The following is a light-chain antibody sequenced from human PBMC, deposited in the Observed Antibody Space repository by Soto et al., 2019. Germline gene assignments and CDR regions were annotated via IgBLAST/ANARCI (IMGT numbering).Light chain of an antibody. CDR3: MQSLQLPRT. CDR1: QSFLHTNGYNY. CDR2: LGS. J-gene: IGKJ3*01. V-gene: IGKV2-28*01. Sequence: DIVMTQAPLSLPVTPGEPASISCRSSQSFLHTNGYNYLDWYLQKPGQSPQLLIYLGSNRASGVPDRFSGSGSGTDFTLKISRVEAEDVGVYYCMQSLQLPRTFGPGTKVDIK.